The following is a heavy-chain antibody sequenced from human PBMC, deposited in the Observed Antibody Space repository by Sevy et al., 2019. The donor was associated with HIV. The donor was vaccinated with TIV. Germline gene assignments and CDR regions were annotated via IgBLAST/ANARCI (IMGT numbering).Heavy chain of an antibody. Sequence: GGSLRLSCAASGFTFDAYAMPWVRQVPGKGLEWVSGIGWHGVAIGYADSVRGRFTISRDNAKNSLYLHMNSLRPEDTAFYYCAKDMSRGGTGTALDYWGQGTLVTVSS. D-gene: IGHD1-7*01. CDR1: GFTFDAYA. CDR3: AKDMSRGGTGTALDY. CDR2: IGWHGVAI. J-gene: IGHJ4*02. V-gene: IGHV3-9*01.